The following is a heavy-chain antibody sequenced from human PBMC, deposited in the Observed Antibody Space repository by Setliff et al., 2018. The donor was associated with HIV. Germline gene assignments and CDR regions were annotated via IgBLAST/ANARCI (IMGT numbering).Heavy chain of an antibody. CDR1: GFTFTSYW. D-gene: IGHD3-16*01. CDR2: IGNDETTT. J-gene: IGHJ4*02. V-gene: IGHV3-74*01. Sequence: GGSLRLSCVASGFTFTSYWMHWVRQVPGKGPVWVSCIGNDETTTNYADSVKGRFTVSRDNAKNTVYLQMNSLRAEDTAVYYCVRGPIHGGFDFWGQGALVTVSS. CDR3: VRGPIHGGFDF.